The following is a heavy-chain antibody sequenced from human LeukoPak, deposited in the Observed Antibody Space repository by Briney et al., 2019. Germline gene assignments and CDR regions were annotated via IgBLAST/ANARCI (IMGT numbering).Heavy chain of an antibody. V-gene: IGHV3-23*01. Sequence: GGSLRLSCAASGFTFSGYAMSWVRQDPGKGLEWVSAISGSGGSTYYADSVKGRFTISRDNSKNTLYLQMNSLRAEDTAVYYCAIDLSGYLDSSGSDGFDIWGQGTMVTVSS. CDR2: ISGSGGST. CDR3: AIDLSGYLDSSGSDGFDI. CDR1: GFTFSGYA. J-gene: IGHJ3*02. D-gene: IGHD3-22*01.